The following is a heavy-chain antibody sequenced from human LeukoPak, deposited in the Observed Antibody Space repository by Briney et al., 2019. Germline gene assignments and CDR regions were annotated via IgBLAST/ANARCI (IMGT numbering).Heavy chain of an antibody. CDR1: GFTFSSYS. D-gene: IGHD6-13*01. CDR3: AAVESSWYPDAFDI. J-gene: IGHJ3*02. V-gene: IGHV3-48*04. Sequence: GGSLRLSCAASGFTFSSYSMNWVRQAPGKGLEWVSYISSSSSTIYYADSVKGRFTISRDNAKNSLYLQMNSLRAEDTAVYYCAAVESSWYPDAFDIWGQGTMVTVSS. CDR2: ISSSSSTI.